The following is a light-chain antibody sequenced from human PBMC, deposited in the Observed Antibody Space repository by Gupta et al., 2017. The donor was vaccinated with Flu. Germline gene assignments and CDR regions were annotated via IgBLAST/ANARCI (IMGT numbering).Light chain of an antibody. CDR2: EVK. Sequence: QPALTQPDSVSGSAGPSITISCTGSSTDVGGYNYVSWYQQQPGKAPKLIIFEVKSRPSGVSNRCSGSKSGNTASLTISGLQAEDEADDYCSAYTTTTTGAPMFGGGNKLTVL. J-gene: IGLJ3*02. V-gene: IGLV2-14*01. CDR1: STDVGGYNY. CDR3: SAYTTTTTGAPM.